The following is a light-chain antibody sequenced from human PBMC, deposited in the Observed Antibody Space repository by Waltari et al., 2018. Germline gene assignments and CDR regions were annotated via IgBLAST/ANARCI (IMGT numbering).Light chain of an antibody. V-gene: IGLV1-40*01. Sequence: QSVLTQPPSVSGAPGQRVTISCPGSSPNIGAGYDVPCYQQLPGTAPKLLIYANSNRPSGVPDRFSGSKSGTSASLAITGLQAEDEADYYCQSYDSSLSAHVVFGGGTKLTVL. CDR1: SPNIGAGYD. CDR2: ANS. J-gene: IGLJ2*01. CDR3: QSYDSSLSAHVV.